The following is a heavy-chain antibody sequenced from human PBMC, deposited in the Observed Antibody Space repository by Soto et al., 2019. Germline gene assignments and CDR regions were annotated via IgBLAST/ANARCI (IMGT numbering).Heavy chain of an antibody. CDR1: GFTFSSYE. Sequence: GGSLRLSCAASGFTFSSYEMNWVRQAPGKGLEWVSSISSSGSTIYYADSVKGRFTISRDNAKNSLYLQMNSLRAEDPAVYYCARHYPSYDSMSGFPLALDYWGQGTLVTVSS. J-gene: IGHJ4*02. D-gene: IGHD3-22*01. CDR2: ISSSGSTI. CDR3: ARHYPSYDSMSGFPLALDY. V-gene: IGHV3-48*03.